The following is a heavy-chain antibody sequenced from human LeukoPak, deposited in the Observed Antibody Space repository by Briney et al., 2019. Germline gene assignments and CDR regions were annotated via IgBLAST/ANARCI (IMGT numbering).Heavy chain of an antibody. CDR1: RFTFSDYY. CDR3: ARNSGGNFYFDY. D-gene: IGHD4-23*01. J-gene: IGHJ4*02. Sequence: GGSLRLSCAASRFTFSDYYMSWIRQAPGKGLEWVSYISSSSSYTNYADSVKGRFTISRDNAKNSLYLQMNSLRAEDTAVYYCARNSGGNFYFDYWGQGTLVTVSS. CDR2: ISSSSSYT. V-gene: IGHV3-11*03.